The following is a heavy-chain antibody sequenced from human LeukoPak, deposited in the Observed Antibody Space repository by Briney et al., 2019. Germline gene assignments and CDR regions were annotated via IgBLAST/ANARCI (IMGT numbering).Heavy chain of an antibody. CDR2: ISSSSSNI. CDR1: GFTFSSYS. CDR3: AKDRDGMALDY. J-gene: IGHJ4*02. V-gene: IGHV3-21*04. Sequence: GGSLRLSCAASGFTFSSYSMNWVRQAPGKGLEWVSSISSSSSNIYYADSVKGRFTTSRDNAKNSLYLQMNGLRVADTALYYCAKDRDGMALDYWGQGTLVTVSS. D-gene: IGHD6-13*01.